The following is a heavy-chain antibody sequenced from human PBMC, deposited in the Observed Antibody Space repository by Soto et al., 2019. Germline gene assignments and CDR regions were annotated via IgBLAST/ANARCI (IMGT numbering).Heavy chain of an antibody. CDR3: ARDKAGSVDTAMFYWFDP. J-gene: IGHJ5*02. V-gene: IGHV1-69*13. CDR2: IIPIFGTA. CDR1: GGTFSSYA. Sequence: SVKVSCKASGGTFSSYAISWVRQAPGQGLEWMGGIIPIFGTANYAQKFQGRVTITADESTSTAYMELSSLRSEDTAVYYCARDKAGSVDTAMFYWFDPWGQGTLVTVSS. D-gene: IGHD5-18*01.